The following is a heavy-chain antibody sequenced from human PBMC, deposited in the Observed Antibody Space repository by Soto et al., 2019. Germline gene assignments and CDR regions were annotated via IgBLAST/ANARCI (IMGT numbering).Heavy chain of an antibody. Sequence: PGGSLRLSCVASGFTFSTYTMSWVRRAPGKGLEWVSAISGSGGSTYYADSVKGRFTISRDNSKNTLYLQMNSLRAEDTAVYYCAKDQHKGSSYYNNWGQGTLVTVSS. CDR2: ISGSGGST. J-gene: IGHJ4*02. CDR1: GFTFSTYT. D-gene: IGHD3-10*01. CDR3: AKDQHKGSSYYNN. V-gene: IGHV3-23*01.